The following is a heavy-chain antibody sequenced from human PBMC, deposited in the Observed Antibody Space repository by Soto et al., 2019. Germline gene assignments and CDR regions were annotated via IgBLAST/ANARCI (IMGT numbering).Heavy chain of an antibody. V-gene: IGHV1-18*01. Sequence: GASVKVSCKASGYTFASYAISWMRQAPGQGLEWMGWISAYNGNANYAQKLQGRVTMTTDTSTSTAYMELRSLRSDDTAVYYCARDPPPPDYWGQGTLVTVSS. CDR3: ARDPPPPDY. J-gene: IGHJ4*02. CDR2: ISAYNGNA. CDR1: GYTFASYA.